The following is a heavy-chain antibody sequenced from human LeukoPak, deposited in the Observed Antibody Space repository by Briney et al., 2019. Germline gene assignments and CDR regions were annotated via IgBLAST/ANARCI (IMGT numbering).Heavy chain of an antibody. D-gene: IGHD3-22*01. CDR1: GHTFTSYY. J-gene: IGHJ4*02. CDR3: ARGALGYYDSSGYYYKYYFDY. V-gene: IGHV1-46*01. CDR2: INPSGGST. Sequence: GASVKVSCKASGHTFTSYYMHWVRQAPGQGLEWMGIINPSGGSTSYAQKFQGRVTMTRDTSTSTVYMELSSLRSEDTAVYYCARGALGYYDSSGYYYKYYFDYWGQGTLVTVSS.